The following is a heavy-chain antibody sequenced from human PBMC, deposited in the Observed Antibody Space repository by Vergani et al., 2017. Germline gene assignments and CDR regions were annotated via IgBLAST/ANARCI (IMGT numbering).Heavy chain of an antibody. Sequence: QVQLVESGGGLVKPGGSLRLSCAASGFTFSDYYMSWIRQAPGKGLEWVSYISSSGSTIYYADSVKGRFTISRDNAKNSLYLQMNSLRAEDTAVYYCARAEVIYDILTGYYIAPPGYWGQGTLVTVSS. J-gene: IGHJ4*02. CDR3: ARAEVIYDILTGYYIAPPGY. V-gene: IGHV3-11*04. CDR1: GFTFSDYY. D-gene: IGHD3-9*01. CDR2: ISSSGSTI.